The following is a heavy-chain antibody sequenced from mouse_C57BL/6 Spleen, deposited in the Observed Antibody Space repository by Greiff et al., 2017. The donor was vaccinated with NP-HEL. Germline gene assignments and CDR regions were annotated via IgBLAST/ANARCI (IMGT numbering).Heavy chain of an antibody. CDR2: IHPNSGST. D-gene: IGHD1-1*01. J-gene: IGHJ4*01. CDR3: ARRDITTVVATDYYAMDY. CDR1: GYTFTSYW. Sequence: VQLQQSGAELVKPGASVKLSCKASGYTFTSYWMHWVKQRPGQGLEWIGMIHPNSGSTNYNEKFKSKATLTVDKSSSTAYMQLSSLTSEDSAVYYCARRDITTVVATDYYAMDYWGQGTSVTVSS. V-gene: IGHV1-64*01.